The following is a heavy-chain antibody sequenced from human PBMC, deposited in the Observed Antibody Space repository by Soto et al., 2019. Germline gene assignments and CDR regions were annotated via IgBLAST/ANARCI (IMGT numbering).Heavy chain of an antibody. D-gene: IGHD3-9*01. V-gene: IGHV3-23*01. CDR3: APSFRYFDN. CDR1: GFTPTTTP. Sequence: GGSLRLSCAGSGFTPTTTPLSWVRQPPGKGLEWVTTISGTSSRTYYVDSVKGRFFISRDNSKNTVPLQMNNLTVDDTAVYYCAPSFRYFDNWGQGTRVTVAS. J-gene: IGHJ4*02. CDR2: ISGTSSRT.